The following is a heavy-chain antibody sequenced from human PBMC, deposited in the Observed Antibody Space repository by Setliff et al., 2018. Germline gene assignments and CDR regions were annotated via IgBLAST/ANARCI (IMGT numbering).Heavy chain of an antibody. CDR3: AREFPGGTKGFDY. D-gene: IGHD1-1*01. V-gene: IGHV1-2*02. J-gene: IGHJ4*02. CDR1: GYTFTGYY. Sequence: ASVKVSCKASGYTFTGYYIHWVRQAPGQGLEWVGRVNPSNGAIHYAQNFQGRVTMTRDTSTSIVYMELNSLRFEDTAVYYCAREFPGGTKGFDYWGQGTLVTVSS. CDR2: VNPSNGAI.